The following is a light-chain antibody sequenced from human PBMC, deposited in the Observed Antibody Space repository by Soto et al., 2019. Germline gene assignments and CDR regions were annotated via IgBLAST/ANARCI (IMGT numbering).Light chain of an antibody. V-gene: IGKV1-39*01. CDR2: AAS. CDR1: QSISTY. CDR3: QHGYSTPLT. J-gene: IGKJ4*01. Sequence: DIQMTQSPSSLSASVGDRVTITCRASQSISTYLHWYQQKPGKAPNLLIYAASTLQSGVPSRFSGSGSGTDFTLTISSLQPGDFATYSCQHGYSTPLTFGGGTKVDIK.